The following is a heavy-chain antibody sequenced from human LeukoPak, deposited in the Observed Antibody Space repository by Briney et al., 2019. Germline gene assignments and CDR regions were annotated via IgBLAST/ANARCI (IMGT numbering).Heavy chain of an antibody. CDR2: IYYSGTT. CDR3: ARDGYSGYGPNIYFDY. CDR1: GASIGSYY. V-gene: IGHV4-59*01. D-gene: IGHD5-12*01. Sequence: TETLSLTCTVSGASIGSYYWNWIRQPPGKGLQWIGYIYYSGTTNYNPSLKSRVTISIDTSKNQFSLELSSVTAADTAVYYCARDGYSGYGPNIYFDYWGQGTLVTVSS. J-gene: IGHJ4*02.